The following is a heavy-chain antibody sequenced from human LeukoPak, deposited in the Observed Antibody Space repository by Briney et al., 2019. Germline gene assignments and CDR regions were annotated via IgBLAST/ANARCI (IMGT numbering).Heavy chain of an antibody. CDR3: ARTAETIYYYDSSGYEPTFDY. CDR2: IIPIFGTA. CDR1: GGTFSSYA. J-gene: IGHJ4*02. Sequence: SVKVSCKGSGGTFSSYAISWVRQAPGQGLEWMGGIIPIFGTANYAQKFQGRVTITTDESTSTAYMELSSLRSEDTAVYYCARTAETIYYYDSSGYEPTFDYWGQGTLVTVSS. V-gene: IGHV1-69*05. D-gene: IGHD3-22*01.